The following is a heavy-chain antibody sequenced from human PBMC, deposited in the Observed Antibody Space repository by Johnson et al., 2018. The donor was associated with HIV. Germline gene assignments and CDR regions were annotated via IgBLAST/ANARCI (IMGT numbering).Heavy chain of an antibody. D-gene: IGHD3-3*01. J-gene: IGHJ3*02. CDR3: ARDPEWSAFDI. V-gene: IGHV3-11*05. Sequence: ADSVRGRFTISRDNAKNTLSLQMNNLRAEDTAIYYCARDPEWSAFDIWGQGTMVTVSS.